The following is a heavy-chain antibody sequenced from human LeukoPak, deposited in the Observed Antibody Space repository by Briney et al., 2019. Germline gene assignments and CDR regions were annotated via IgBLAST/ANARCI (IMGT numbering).Heavy chain of an antibody. CDR2: ISSSSSYI. J-gene: IGHJ4*02. V-gene: IGHV3-21*01. CDR1: GFTFSSYS. D-gene: IGHD4-23*01. Sequence: PGGSLRLSCAASGFTFSSYSMNWVRQAPGKGLEWVSSISSSSSYIYYADSVKGRFTISRDNAKNSLYLQMNSLRAGDTAVYYCARARQATVDFDYWGQGTLVTVSS. CDR3: ARARQATVDFDY.